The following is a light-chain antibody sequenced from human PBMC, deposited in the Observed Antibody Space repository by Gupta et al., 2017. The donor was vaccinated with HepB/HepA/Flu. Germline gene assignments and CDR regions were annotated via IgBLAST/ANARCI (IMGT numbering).Light chain of an antibody. Sequence: DIKMTQSASTLSASVGDRVTITCRASQSVSSWLAWYQQKPGKAPKLLIYEASSRDSGVPARFSGSGSGTEFTLTISSLQPDDFATYYCQQYNSYSWTFGQGTKVEIK. CDR1: QSVSSW. CDR3: QQYNSYSWT. J-gene: IGKJ1*01. V-gene: IGKV1-5*03. CDR2: EAS.